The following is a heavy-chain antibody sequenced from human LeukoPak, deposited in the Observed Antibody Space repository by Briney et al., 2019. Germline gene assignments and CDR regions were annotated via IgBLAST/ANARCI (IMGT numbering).Heavy chain of an antibody. V-gene: IGHV1-18*01. Sequence: ASVKVSCKASGYTLATYGISWVRQAPGQGLEWMAWISGYNGNTNYAQKFQGRVTMTTDTSTSTAYMELRSLRSDDTAVYYCARDRLITYRSSSTFDYWGQGTLVTVSS. CDR1: GYTLATYG. CDR3: ARDRLITYRSSSTFDY. J-gene: IGHJ4*02. D-gene: IGHD6-6*01. CDR2: ISGYNGNT.